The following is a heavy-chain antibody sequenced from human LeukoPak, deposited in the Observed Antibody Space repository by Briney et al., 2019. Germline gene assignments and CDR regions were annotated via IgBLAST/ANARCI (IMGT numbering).Heavy chain of an antibody. CDR1: GYSFTSYW. CDR3: ARRGYSGYDFDY. D-gene: IGHD5-12*01. J-gene: IGHJ4*02. Sequence: GESLQTSLKGSGYSFTSYWIGWVRPVPGKGLEGRGIIYPGDSDTRYSTSFEGQVTISADKSIRTAYLQWSSLKASDTAMYYCARRGYSGYDFDYWGQGTLVTVSS. CDR2: IYPGDSDT. V-gene: IGHV5-51*01.